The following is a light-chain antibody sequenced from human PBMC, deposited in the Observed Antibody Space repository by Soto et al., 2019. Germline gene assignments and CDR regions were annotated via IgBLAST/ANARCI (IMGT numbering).Light chain of an antibody. Sequence: QSVLTQPPSASGTPGQRVTISCSGSSSNIGSNYVFWYQHLPGTATKLLIYRNNQRPSGVPDRFSGSKSGTSASLAISGLRSEDETDYYWAAWDDSLSGVVFGGGTKLTVL. CDR1: SSNIGSNY. CDR3: AAWDDSLSGVV. J-gene: IGLJ2*01. CDR2: RNN. V-gene: IGLV1-47*01.